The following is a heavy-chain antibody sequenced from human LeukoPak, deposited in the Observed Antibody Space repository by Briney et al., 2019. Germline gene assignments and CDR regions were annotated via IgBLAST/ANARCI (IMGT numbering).Heavy chain of an antibody. CDR1: GFTFSSYW. J-gene: IGHJ3*02. V-gene: IGHV3-53*04. CDR2: IYSGGST. Sequence: GGSLRLSGAASGFTFSSYWMFWVRQAPGKGLEGFSVIYSGGSTYYADSVKGRFTISRHNSKNTLYLQMNSLRAEDTAVYYCARDRDTASGYAFDIWGQGTMVTVSS. CDR3: ARDRDTASGYAFDI. D-gene: IGHD5-18*01.